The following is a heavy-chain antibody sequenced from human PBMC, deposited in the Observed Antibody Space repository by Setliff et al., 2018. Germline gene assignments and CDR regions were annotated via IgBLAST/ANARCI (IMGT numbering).Heavy chain of an antibody. D-gene: IGHD2-2*02. CDR3: ASCRFQVPYNY. Sequence: SETLSLTCTVSGGSISGASIRSYYWSWIRQPPGKGLEFIGYVYYSGTTNYDPSLKSRVTISLDTSKNQFSLNLTSVTAADTAVYYCASCRFQVPYNYWGRGTLVTVSS. CDR1: GGSISGASIRSYY. CDR2: VYYSGTT. V-gene: IGHV4-59*08. J-gene: IGHJ4*02.